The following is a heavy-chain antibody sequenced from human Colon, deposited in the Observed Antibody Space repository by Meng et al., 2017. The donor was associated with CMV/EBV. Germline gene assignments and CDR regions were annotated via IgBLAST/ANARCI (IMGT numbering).Heavy chain of an antibody. J-gene: IGHJ4*02. D-gene: IGHD1-1*01. CDR1: GYIFTTYA. CDR2: INTNTGNP. CDR3: ARTRVWNDFDY. Sequence: SCEASGYIFTTYALNWVRQATGQGLEWMGWINTNTGNPTYAQGFSGRFVFSLDTSASTAYLHISSLHPEDTAVYYCARTRVWNDFDYWGQGTLVTVSS. V-gene: IGHV7-4-1*02.